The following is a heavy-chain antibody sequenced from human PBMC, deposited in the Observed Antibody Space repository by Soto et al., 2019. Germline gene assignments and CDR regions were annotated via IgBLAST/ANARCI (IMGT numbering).Heavy chain of an antibody. CDR3: ARVLRGVVNWFDH. CDR1: GDTFTNFG. D-gene: IGHD3-10*01. CDR2: IATYNSNK. V-gene: IGHV1-18*01. Sequence: HLVQSGPEVKKPGASVTVSCKTSGDTFTNFGLSWVRQAPGQGLEWMGWIATYNSNKNYAQKFQGRLTLTTDTSTSTGYMELKSLEYDDTDVYYCARVLRGVVNWFDHWGQGTLVTVSS. J-gene: IGHJ5*02.